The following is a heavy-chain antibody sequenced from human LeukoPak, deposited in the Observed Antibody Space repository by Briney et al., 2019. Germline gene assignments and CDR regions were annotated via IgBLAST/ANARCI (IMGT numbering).Heavy chain of an antibody. V-gene: IGHV1-46*01. CDR2: INPSGGST. Sequence: ASVKVSCKASGYTFTSYYMHWVRQAPGQGLEWMGIINPSGGSTSYAQKFQGRITMTRDTSTSTVYMELSSLRSEDMAVYYCARSGGDAIRPFDYWGQGILVTVSS. CDR1: GYTFTSYY. J-gene: IGHJ4*02. CDR3: ARSGGDAIRPFDY. D-gene: IGHD2-21*02.